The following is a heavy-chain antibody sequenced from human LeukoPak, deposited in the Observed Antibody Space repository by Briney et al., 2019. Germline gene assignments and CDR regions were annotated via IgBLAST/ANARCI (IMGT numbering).Heavy chain of an antibody. Sequence: GGSLRLSCAASGFTFSSYAMSWVRQAPGKGLEWVSAISGSSGSTIYYADSVKGRFTISRDNSKNTLYLQMNSLRAEDTAVYYCAKDKLGGNTAMVTWGQGTLVTVSS. CDR3: AKDKLGGNTAMVT. J-gene: IGHJ4*02. CDR2: ISGSSGSTI. CDR1: GFTFSSYA. V-gene: IGHV3-23*01. D-gene: IGHD5-18*01.